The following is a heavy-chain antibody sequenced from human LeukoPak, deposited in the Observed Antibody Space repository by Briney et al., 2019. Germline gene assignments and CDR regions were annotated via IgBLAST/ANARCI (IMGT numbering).Heavy chain of an antibody. V-gene: IGHV4-30-4*08. D-gene: IGHD2-15*01. Sequence: SETLSLTCTVSGGSISSGDYYWSWIRQPPGKGQEWIGYIYYSGSTYYNPSLKSRVTISVDTSKNQFSLKLSSVTAADTAVYYCDREILYCSGGSCYRGPFDNWGQGTLVTVSA. CDR1: GGSISSGDYY. CDR3: DREILYCSGGSCYRGPFDN. CDR2: IYYSGST. J-gene: IGHJ4*02.